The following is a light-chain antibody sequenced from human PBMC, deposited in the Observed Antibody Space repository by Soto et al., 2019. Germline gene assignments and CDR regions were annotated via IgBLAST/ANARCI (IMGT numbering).Light chain of an antibody. CDR3: QQYGTPLFT. CDR2: GAS. J-gene: IGKJ3*01. V-gene: IGKV3-20*01. Sequence: PGERATLSCGASQSVTNNFLAWYQQKPGQAPRLLIYGASSRATGVPDRFSCSGSGTDFTLTISRLEPGDFAVYYCQQYGTPLFTFGPGTKVDIK. CDR1: QSVTNNF.